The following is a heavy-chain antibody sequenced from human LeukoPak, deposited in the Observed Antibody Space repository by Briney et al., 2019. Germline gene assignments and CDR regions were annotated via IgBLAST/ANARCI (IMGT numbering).Heavy chain of an antibody. CDR3: ARSGHLLTVRSGDY. Sequence: SETLSLACAVYGGSFSGYYWSWIRQPPGKGLEWIGEINHSRSTNYNPSLKSRVTISVDTSKNQFSLKLSSVTAADTAVYYCARSGHLLTVRSGDYWGQGTLVTVSS. J-gene: IGHJ4*02. D-gene: IGHD4-17*01. CDR1: GGSFSGYY. CDR2: INHSRST. V-gene: IGHV4-34*01.